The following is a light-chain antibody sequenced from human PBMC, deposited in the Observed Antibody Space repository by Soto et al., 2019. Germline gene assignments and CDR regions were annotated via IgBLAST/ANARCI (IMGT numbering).Light chain of an antibody. CDR2: LGF. Sequence: EIVMTQSPPSLTVTPGEPASISCSSSQRLLHSNGNIFLDWYLQKPGQSPQLLIYLGFNRASGVPDRVSGSGAGTDFTLKISRVEAEDAGVYYCMQALQTPYTFRQGTKLEIK. V-gene: IGKV2-28*01. CDR3: MQALQTPYT. CDR1: QRLLHSNGNIF. J-gene: IGKJ2*01.